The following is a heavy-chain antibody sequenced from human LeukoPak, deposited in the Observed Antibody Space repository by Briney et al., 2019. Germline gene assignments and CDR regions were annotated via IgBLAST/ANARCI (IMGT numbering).Heavy chain of an antibody. CDR3: AKGDLSSSWSREVDY. J-gene: IGHJ4*02. CDR2: ISFDGSSK. Sequence: GGSLRLSCAASWFTFSTYAMHWVRQAPGKGLEWVAFISFDGSSKYYADSVKGRFTISRDNSKNTLYLQMSSLRPEDTAVYYCAKGDLSSSWSREVDYWGQGTLVTVSS. V-gene: IGHV3-30*18. D-gene: IGHD6-13*01. CDR1: WFTFSTYA.